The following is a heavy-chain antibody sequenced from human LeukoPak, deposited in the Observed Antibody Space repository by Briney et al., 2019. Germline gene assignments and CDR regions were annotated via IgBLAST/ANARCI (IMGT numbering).Heavy chain of an antibody. Sequence: GGSLRLSCAASGFTFINAWISWLRQAPGKGLEWGGNIKSKTDGGTTDYGAPVNGRFTISRDDSKNTVYLQMNSLTTEDTAVYYCTTDPRYYDSSGHYYLVEAFDVWGQGTKVIVSS. CDR3: TTDPRYYDSSGHYYLVEAFDV. J-gene: IGHJ3*01. D-gene: IGHD3-22*01. CDR2: IKSKTDGGTT. V-gene: IGHV3-15*01. CDR1: GFTFINAW.